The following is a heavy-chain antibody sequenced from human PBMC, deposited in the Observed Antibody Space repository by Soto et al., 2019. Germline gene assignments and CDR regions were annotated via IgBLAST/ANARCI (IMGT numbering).Heavy chain of an antibody. J-gene: IGHJ4*02. CDR3: ARGIGGQWLVRFDY. CDR1: GYTFTIYG. V-gene: IGHV1-18*01. D-gene: IGHD6-19*01. CDR2: ISAYNGNT. Sequence: ASVKVSGKASGYTFTIYGISWVLRSPLQWLDWMGCISAYNGNTNYAQKLQGRVTMTTDTSTSTAYMELRSLRSDDTAVYYCARGIGGQWLVRFDYWGQGTLVTVSS.